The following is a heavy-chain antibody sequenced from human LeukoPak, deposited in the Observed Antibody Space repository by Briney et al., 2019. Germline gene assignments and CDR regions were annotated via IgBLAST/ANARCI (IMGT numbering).Heavy chain of an antibody. D-gene: IGHD3-10*01. CDR1: GFNFNRFA. CDR2: ISCSGGTT. Sequence: GGSLRLSCTASGFNFNRFAVTWVRQAPGKGLEWVSAISCSGGTTHYADSVKGRFSISRDNSKNTLYLQLSRVRAEDTAVYYCAKTTSSLWFGEFRGGANYFDYWGQGALVTVSS. J-gene: IGHJ4*02. V-gene: IGHV3-23*01. CDR3: AKTTSSLWFGEFRGGANYFDY.